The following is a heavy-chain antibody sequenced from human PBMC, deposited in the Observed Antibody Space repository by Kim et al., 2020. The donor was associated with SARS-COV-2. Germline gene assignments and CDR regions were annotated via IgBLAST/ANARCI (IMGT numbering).Heavy chain of an antibody. CDR1: GFTFSIYD. D-gene: IGHD3-10*01. CDR2: IGTAGDT. J-gene: IGHJ6*02. V-gene: IGHV3-13*01. CDR3: ARAYYGSGSYYNGYYYYGMDV. Sequence: GGSLRLSCAASGFTFSIYDMHWVRQATGKGLEWVSAIGTAGDTYYPGSVKGRFTISRENAKNSLYLQMNSLRAGDTAVYYCARAYYGSGSYYNGYYYYGMDVWGQGTTVTVSS.